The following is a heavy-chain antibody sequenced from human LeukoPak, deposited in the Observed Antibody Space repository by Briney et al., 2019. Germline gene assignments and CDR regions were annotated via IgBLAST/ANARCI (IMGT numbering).Heavy chain of an antibody. J-gene: IGHJ4*02. CDR1: GYSINSDYY. V-gene: IGHV4-38-2*01. CDR3: ATLRALSITMIVVVITTYYFDY. D-gene: IGHD3-22*01. CDR2: IYHSGST. Sequence: PSETLSLTCAVSGYSINSDYYWGWIRQPPGKGLEWIGSIYHSGSTYYNPSLKSRVTISVDTSKNQFSLNLTSVTAADTAVYYCATLRALSITMIVVVITTYYFDYWGQGTLVTVSS.